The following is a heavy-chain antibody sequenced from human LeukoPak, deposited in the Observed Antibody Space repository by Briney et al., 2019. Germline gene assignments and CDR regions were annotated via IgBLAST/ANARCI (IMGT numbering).Heavy chain of an antibody. V-gene: IGHV4-34*01. CDR2: INHSGSA. CDR3: STEYYDV. J-gene: IGHJ6*02. D-gene: IGHD2/OR15-2a*01. Sequence: SETLSLTCAVYGGSLSGSYWSWIRRPPGKGLEWIGEINHSGSAHYNPSLKSRVTISPDTSKNQFSLNLTSVTAVDTAVYYCSTEYYDVWGQGTTVTVSS. CDR1: GGSLSGSY.